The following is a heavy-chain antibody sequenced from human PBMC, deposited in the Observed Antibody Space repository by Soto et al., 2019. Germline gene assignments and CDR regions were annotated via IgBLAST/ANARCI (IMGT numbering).Heavy chain of an antibody. D-gene: IGHD3-16*01. J-gene: IGHJ5*02. Sequence: QLQLQESGPGLVKPSETLSLTCTVSGGSISSSSYYWGWIRQPPGKGLEWIGSIYYSGSTYYNPSLKSRISIPVDTPKPLSPRTLRSGPAVDTAGFYCAIPLGRGSWCAPGGRATRLTVPS. V-gene: IGHV4-39*02. CDR3: AIPLGRGSWCAP. CDR2: IYYSGST. CDR1: GGSISSSSYY.